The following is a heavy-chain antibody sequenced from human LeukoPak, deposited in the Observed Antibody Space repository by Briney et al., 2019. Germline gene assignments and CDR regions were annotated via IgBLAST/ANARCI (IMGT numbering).Heavy chain of an antibody. CDR1: GGSFSGYY. J-gene: IGHJ6*02. CDR2: INHSGST. CDR3: ARGSDIVVVPAAMGLEDYYGMDV. V-gene: IGHV4-34*01. Sequence: SETLSLTCAVYGGSFSGYYWSWIRQPPGKGLEWIGEINHSGSTNYNPSLKNRVTISVDTSKNQFSLKLSSVTAADTAVYYCARGSDIVVVPAAMGLEDYYGMDVWGQGTTVTVSS. D-gene: IGHD2-2*01.